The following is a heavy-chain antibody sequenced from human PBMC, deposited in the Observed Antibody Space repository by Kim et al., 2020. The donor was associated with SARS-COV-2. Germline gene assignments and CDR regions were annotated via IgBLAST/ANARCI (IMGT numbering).Heavy chain of an antibody. D-gene: IGHD3-22*01. Sequence: SETLSLTCAVYGGSFSGYYWSWIRQPPGKGLEWIGEINHSGSTNYNPSLKSRVTISVDTSKNQFSLTLSSVTAADTAVYYCAMPSAPYYYDSSRPTYSYGMDVWGHGTTVTVSS. V-gene: IGHV4-34*01. CDR3: AMPSAPYYYDSSRPTYSYGMDV. CDR2: INHSGST. J-gene: IGHJ6*01. CDR1: GGSFSGYY.